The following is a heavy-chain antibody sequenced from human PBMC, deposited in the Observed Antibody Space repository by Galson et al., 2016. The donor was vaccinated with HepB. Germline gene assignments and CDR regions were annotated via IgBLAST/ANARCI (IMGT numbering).Heavy chain of an antibody. V-gene: IGHV6-1*01. Sequence: CAISGDSVSSDSATWNWIRQSPSRGLQWLGRTYYRSKWFHDFAPSVKSRITINADTSKNQFSLQLDSVTPEDTAVYYCARGYDEDCHHWGQGTLVTVSS. J-gene: IGHJ1*01. CDR3: ARGYDEDCHH. D-gene: IGHD5-12*01. CDR1: GDSVSSDSAT. CDR2: TYYRSKWFH.